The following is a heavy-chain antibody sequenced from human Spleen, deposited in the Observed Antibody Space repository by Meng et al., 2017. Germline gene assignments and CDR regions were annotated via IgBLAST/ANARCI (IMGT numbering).Heavy chain of an antibody. CDR3: ARGPTTMAHDFDY. D-gene: IGHD4-11*01. J-gene: IGHJ4*02. CDR1: CGSFRDSF. Sequence: RQCGAGLVKPPETLLLSCVFVCGSFRDSFWRWIRQPPGKGLGWIGEINHSGSTNYNPSLESRATISVDTSQNNLSLKLSSVTAADSAVYYCARGPTTMAHDFDYWGQGTLVTVSS. V-gene: IGHV4-34*01. CDR2: INHSGST.